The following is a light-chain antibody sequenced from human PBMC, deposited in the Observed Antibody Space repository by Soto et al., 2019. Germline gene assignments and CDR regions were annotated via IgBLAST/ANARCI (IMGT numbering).Light chain of an antibody. CDR3: QQYDSSPRT. CDR2: GTS. CDR1: QSVSSYS. J-gene: IGKJ1*01. V-gene: IGKV3-20*01. Sequence: ENVLTQSPGTLSLSPGERATLSFMASQSVSSYSLAWYQQKPGQAPRLVMYGTSNRATGIPDRFSGSGSGTDFTLTISRLEPEDFAVYYCQQYDSSPRTFGQGTKVDI.